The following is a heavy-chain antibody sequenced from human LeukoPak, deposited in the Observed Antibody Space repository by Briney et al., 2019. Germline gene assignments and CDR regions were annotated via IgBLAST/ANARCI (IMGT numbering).Heavy chain of an antibody. CDR1: GFTFSTYS. CDR3: AREHYFYYMDG. CDR2: ISSSSSTI. V-gene: IGHV3-48*01. Sequence: GGSLRLSCAASGFTFSTYSMNWVRQAPGKGLEWVSYISSSSSTIYYADSVKGRFTISRDNANNSLYLQMNSLRAEDTAVYYCAREHYFYYMDGWGKGTTVTVSS. J-gene: IGHJ6*03.